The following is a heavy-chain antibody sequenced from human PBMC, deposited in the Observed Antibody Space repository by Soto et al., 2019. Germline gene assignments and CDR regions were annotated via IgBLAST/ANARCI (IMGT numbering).Heavy chain of an antibody. CDR3: ARDSPPSGP. CDR1: GYTFSSYG. Sequence: QVQLVQSGAEVKKPGASVKVSCKASGYTFSSYGISWVRQAPGPGLEWMGWIRAYNGNTNYAQQLQGRGTMTTDTPTSQAYMVLGSLSSDGTAGYYCARDSPPSGPWRQGPLVTAS. V-gene: IGHV1-18*01. CDR2: IRAYNGNT. J-gene: IGHJ5*02.